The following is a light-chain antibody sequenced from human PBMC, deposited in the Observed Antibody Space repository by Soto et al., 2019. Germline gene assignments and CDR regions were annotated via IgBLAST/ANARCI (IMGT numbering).Light chain of an antibody. V-gene: IGKV3-11*01. CDR3: QQRSTWPLT. CDR2: DAT. J-gene: IGKJ4*01. Sequence: EIVMTQSPATMSLSPGERATLSCRASQSVTTYLVWYQQKPGQAPSLLIYDATNRATGIHARFSASGSGTDFTLTISSLEPEDFGIYYCQQRSTWPLTFGAGTRVEIK. CDR1: QSVTTY.